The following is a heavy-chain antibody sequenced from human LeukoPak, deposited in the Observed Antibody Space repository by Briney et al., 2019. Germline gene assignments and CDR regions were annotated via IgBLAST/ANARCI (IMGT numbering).Heavy chain of an antibody. D-gene: IGHD3-22*01. V-gene: IGHV1-46*01. CDR1: GYTLTELS. J-gene: IGHJ4*02. CDR3: ARDMFKSRTSAFITMIVVVINIPRALDY. Sequence: ASVKVSCKVSGYTLTELSMHWVRQAPGQGLEWMGTINPSGGSTSYAQKFQGRVTMTRDTSTSTVYMELSSLRSEDTAVYYCARDMFKSRTSAFITMIVVVINIPRALDYWGQGTLVTVSS. CDR2: INPSGGST.